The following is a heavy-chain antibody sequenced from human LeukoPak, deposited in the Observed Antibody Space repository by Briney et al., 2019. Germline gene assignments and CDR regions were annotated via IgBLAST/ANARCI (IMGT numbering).Heavy chain of an antibody. CDR3: ARGSYSSSWYWSSYYYYYMDV. CDR1: GFTFSDYY. V-gene: IGHV3-21*01. CDR2: ISSSSTYI. D-gene: IGHD6-13*01. Sequence: GGSLRLSCAASGFTFSDYYMNWVRQAPGKGLEWVSSISSSSTYIYYADSVKGRFTISRDNAKNSLYLQMNSLRAEDTAVYYCARGSYSSSWYWSSYYYYYMDVWGKGTTVTVSS. J-gene: IGHJ6*03.